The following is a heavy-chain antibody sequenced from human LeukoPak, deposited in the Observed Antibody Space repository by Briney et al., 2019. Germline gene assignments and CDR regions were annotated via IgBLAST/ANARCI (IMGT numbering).Heavy chain of an antibody. CDR1: GFTFTNAL. V-gene: IGHV3-15*01. Sequence: PGGSLRLSCAASGFTFTNALMTWVRQAPGKGLEWVGRIKSNTDGGTTDYAAPVKGRFTISRDDSKNTLYLQMNSLKTEDTAVYYCTPFPPAAGLFFDFWGQGTLVTVSS. CDR2: IKSNTDGGTT. CDR3: TPFPPAAGLFFDF. J-gene: IGHJ4*02. D-gene: IGHD6-13*01.